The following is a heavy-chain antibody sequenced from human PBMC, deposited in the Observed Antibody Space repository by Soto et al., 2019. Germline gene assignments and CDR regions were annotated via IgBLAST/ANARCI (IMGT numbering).Heavy chain of an antibody. Sequence: GGSLRLSCAASGFTFSSYSMNWVRQAPGKGLEWVSSISSSSSYIYYADSVKGRFTISRDNAKNSLYLQMNSLRAEDTAVYYCAASREGVGYCSGGSCYVFDYWGQGTLVTVSS. CDR3: AASREGVGYCSGGSCYVFDY. J-gene: IGHJ4*02. V-gene: IGHV3-21*01. D-gene: IGHD2-15*01. CDR1: GFTFSSYS. CDR2: ISSSSSYI.